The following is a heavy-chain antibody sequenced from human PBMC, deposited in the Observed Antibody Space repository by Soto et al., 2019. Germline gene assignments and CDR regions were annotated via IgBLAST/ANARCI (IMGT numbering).Heavy chain of an antibody. CDR2: IRQDGGAQ. Sequence: EEQLVESGGGLAQPGGSLRLSCVASGFTFTTYWMSWVCQAPGKGLEWVANIRQDGGAQYYVDSVKGRFTISRDNAKNSVYLQMDSLRVEDTAVYYCVRGGHGSGSYLGSSWGQGILVTVSS. CDR3: VRGGHGSGSYLGSS. J-gene: IGHJ5*02. V-gene: IGHV3-7*03. CDR1: GFTFTTYW. D-gene: IGHD3-10*01.